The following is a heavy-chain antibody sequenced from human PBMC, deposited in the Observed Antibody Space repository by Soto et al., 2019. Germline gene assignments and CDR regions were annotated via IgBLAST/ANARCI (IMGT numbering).Heavy chain of an antibody. Sequence: EVQLLESGGGLVQPGGSLRLSCAASGFTFSSYAMSWVRQAPGKGLEWVSSIRGSGGSTQYADSVKGRFTISRDNSKNTLYLQMNSLRAEDTAVYYCAKELTFYYGSGPYHHYGRDVWGQGTTVTVS. CDR1: GFTFSSYA. CDR2: IRGSGGST. CDR3: AKELTFYYGSGPYHHYGRDV. D-gene: IGHD3-10*01. J-gene: IGHJ6*02. V-gene: IGHV3-23*01.